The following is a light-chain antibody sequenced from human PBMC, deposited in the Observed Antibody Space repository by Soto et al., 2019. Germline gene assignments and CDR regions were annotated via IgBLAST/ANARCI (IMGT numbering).Light chain of an antibody. J-gene: IGLJ1*01. CDR3: SSYAVTSFV. CDR1: SSDVGGYNF. Sequence: QSALTQPPSASGSPGQSVTISCTGTSSDVGGYNFVSWYQQHPGKAPKLMIYEVSKRPSGVPDRFSGSKSGNTASLTVSGLQAEDEAAYYCSSYAVTSFVFGTGTKVTVL. V-gene: IGLV2-8*01. CDR2: EVS.